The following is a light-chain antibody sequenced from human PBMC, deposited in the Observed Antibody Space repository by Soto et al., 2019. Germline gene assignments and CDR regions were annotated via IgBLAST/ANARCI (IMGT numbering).Light chain of an antibody. V-gene: IGLV2-8*01. CDR1: SSDVGGYNY. Sequence: QSVLTQPPSASGSPGQSVTIPCTGSSSDVGGYNYVSWYQQHPGKAPKLIIYEVTKRPSGVPARFSGSKSANTAPLTVSGLQADDEADYYCTSFAGNTGWVFGGGTKVTVL. J-gene: IGLJ3*02. CDR3: TSFAGNTGWV. CDR2: EVT.